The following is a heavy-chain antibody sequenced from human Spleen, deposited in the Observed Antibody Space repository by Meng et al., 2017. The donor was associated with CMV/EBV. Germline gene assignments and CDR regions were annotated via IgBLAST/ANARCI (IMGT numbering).Heavy chain of an antibody. Sequence: GESLKISCAASGFTFSSYWMSWVRQAPGKGLEWVSSISGSGNSPYYADSVKGRFTISRDNSKNTLYLQMNSLRAEDTAVYYCAKDTSCDTFWGQGTLVTVSS. CDR1: GFTFSSYW. J-gene: IGHJ4*02. D-gene: IGHD2-2*02. CDR3: AKDTSCDTF. CDR2: ISGSGNSP. V-gene: IGHV3-23*01.